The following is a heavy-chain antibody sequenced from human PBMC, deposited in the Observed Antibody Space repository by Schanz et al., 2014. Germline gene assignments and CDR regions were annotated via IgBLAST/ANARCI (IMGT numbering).Heavy chain of an antibody. V-gene: IGHV1-46*01. CDR2: VNPSVRGT. D-gene: IGHD6-13*01. Sequence: QVQLLQSGAEVKKPGASVKVSCKASGYTLSAYSLHWVRQAPGQGLEWMGIVNPSVRGTHFAREFQGRVTVTSDTSTSTVYMDVSSLRSEDTAVYYCASSGAGYSSSWDFDYWGQGTLVTVSS. CDR3: ASSGAGYSSSWDFDY. CDR1: GYTLSAYS. J-gene: IGHJ4*02.